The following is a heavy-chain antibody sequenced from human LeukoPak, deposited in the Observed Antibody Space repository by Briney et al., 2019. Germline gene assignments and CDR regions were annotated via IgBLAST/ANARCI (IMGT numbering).Heavy chain of an antibody. CDR2: VEPEDGER. V-gene: IGHV1-24*01. D-gene: IGHD3-10*01. Sequence: ASVKVSCKVSGYIVTDLSMFWVRQAPGKGFEWMGGVEPEDGERIYAQKFQGRVTMTRDTSTSTVYMELSSLRSEDTAVYYCARMVFDYWGQGTLVTVSS. CDR1: GYIVTDLS. CDR3: ARMVFDY. J-gene: IGHJ4*02.